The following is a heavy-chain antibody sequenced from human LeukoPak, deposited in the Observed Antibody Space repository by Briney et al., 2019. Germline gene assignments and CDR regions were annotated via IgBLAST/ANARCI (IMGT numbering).Heavy chain of an antibody. Sequence: GGSLRLSCAASGFTVSSKYMSWVRQAPGKGLECVSVIYSGGSTYYADSVKGRFTISRNNSKNTLYLQMNSLRAEDTAVYYCASRSSGSYYYGMDVWGQGTTVTVSS. CDR1: GFTVSSKY. D-gene: IGHD1-26*01. CDR3: ASRSSGSYYYGMDV. V-gene: IGHV3-53*01. J-gene: IGHJ6*02. CDR2: IYSGGST.